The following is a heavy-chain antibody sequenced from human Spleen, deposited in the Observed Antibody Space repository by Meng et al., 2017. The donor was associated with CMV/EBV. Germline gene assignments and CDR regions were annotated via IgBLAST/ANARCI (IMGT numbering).Heavy chain of an antibody. CDR1: GYTFTRYG. CDR3: AKELGNDYYYYGMDV. CDR2: ISAYNGNT. J-gene: IGHJ6*02. D-gene: IGHD7-27*01. Sequence: ASVKVSCKASGYTFTRYGISWVRQAPGQGLEWMGWISAYNGNTNYAQKFQGRVTMTRDTSISTAYMELSRLRSDDTAVYYCAKELGNDYYYYGMDVWGQGTTVTVSS. V-gene: IGHV1-18*01.